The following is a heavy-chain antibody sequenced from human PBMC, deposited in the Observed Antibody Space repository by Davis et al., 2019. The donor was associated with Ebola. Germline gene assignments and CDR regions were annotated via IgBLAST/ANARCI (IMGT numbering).Heavy chain of an antibody. CDR2: IWYDGSNK. J-gene: IGHJ5*02. D-gene: IGHD3-3*01. CDR3: AKVGSYYDFWSGYSPLES. V-gene: IGHV3-33*06. CDR1: GFTFSSYG. Sequence: GESLKISCAASGFTFSSYGMHWVRQAPGKGLEWVAVIWYDGSNKYYADSVKGRFTISRDNSKNTLYLQMNSLRAEDTAVYYCAKVGSYYDFWSGYSPLESWGQGTLVTVSS.